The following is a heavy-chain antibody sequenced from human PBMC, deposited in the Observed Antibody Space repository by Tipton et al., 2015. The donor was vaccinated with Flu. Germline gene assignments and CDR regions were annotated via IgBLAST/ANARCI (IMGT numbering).Heavy chain of an antibody. J-gene: IGHJ6*02. CDR1: GFTFDDYT. CDR2: INWVSSAM. D-gene: IGHD3-10*01. CDR3: ARDRSPGPSMYSYPSSGRGA. Sequence: SLRLSCAASGFTFDDYTMHWVRQAPGKGLEWVASINWVSSAMDYADSVRGRFTISRDNAKNSLYLQMSSLTAEDTALYYCARDRSPGPSMYSYPSSGRGAWGPGPAAPFS. V-gene: IGHV3-9*01.